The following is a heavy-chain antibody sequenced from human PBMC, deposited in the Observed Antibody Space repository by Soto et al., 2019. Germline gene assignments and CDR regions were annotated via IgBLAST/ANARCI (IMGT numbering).Heavy chain of an antibody. V-gene: IGHV6-1*01. Sequence: SQTLSLTSAISGDTVSSNSAASNWIRQFPSSGLDWLGRTYYRSKWYNDYAVSVKSRITINPDTSKNQFSLQLNSVTPEDTAVYYCAREYSSSSRPPGDFDYWGQGTLVTVS. CDR2: TYYRSKWYN. CDR1: GDTVSSNSAA. D-gene: IGHD6-6*01. CDR3: AREYSSSSRPPGDFDY. J-gene: IGHJ4*02.